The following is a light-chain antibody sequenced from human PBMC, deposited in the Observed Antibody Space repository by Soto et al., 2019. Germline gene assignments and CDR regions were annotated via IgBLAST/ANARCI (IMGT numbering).Light chain of an antibody. CDR1: QFVSSN. V-gene: IGKV3D-15*01. CDR3: QQYYTTPWA. CDR2: GAS. J-gene: IGKJ1*01. Sequence: EIVMTQSPVTLSVSPGERATLSCRASQFVSSNLAWYQQKPGQAPRLLIYGASTRATGIPARFSGSGSGTDFTLTISSLQAEDVAVYYCQQYYTTPWAFGQGTKVDIK.